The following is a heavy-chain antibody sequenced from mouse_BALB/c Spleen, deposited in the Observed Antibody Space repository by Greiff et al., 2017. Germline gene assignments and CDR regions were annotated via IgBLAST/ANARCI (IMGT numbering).Heavy chain of an antibody. CDR1: GFSLTSYG. J-gene: IGHJ2*01. V-gene: IGHV2-9*02. Sequence: VQLVESGPGLVAPSQSLSITCTVSGFSLTSYGVHWVRQPPGKGLEWLGVIWAGGSTNYNSALMSRLSISKDNSKSQVFLKMNSLQTDDTAMYYCAREGGDGYSLDYWGQGTTLTVSS. CDR2: IWAGGST. D-gene: IGHD2-3*01. CDR3: AREGGDGYSLDY.